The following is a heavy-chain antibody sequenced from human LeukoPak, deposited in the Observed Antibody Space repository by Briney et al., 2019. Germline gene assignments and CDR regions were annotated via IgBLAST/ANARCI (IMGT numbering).Heavy chain of an antibody. Sequence: ASVMVSCKASGYTFTGYYMHWVRQAPGQGLEWMGWISPNSGGTNYAQKFQGRVTMTRDTSISTAYMELSRLRSDDTAVYYCARSGDFWSGKDYMDVWGKGTTVTVSS. CDR3: ARSGDFWSGKDYMDV. V-gene: IGHV1-2*02. D-gene: IGHD3-3*01. CDR2: ISPNSGGT. J-gene: IGHJ6*03. CDR1: GYTFTGYY.